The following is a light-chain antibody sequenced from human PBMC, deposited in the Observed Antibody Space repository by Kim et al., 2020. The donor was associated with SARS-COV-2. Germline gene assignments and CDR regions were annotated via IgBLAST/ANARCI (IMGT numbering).Light chain of an antibody. CDR3: SSYTTSSTVI. Sequence: GQSFTIACTGTSSDVGTYNYVSWYQQHPGKAPKIMIFDVSNRPSGVSNRFSASKSANTASLTISGLQAEDEATYYCSSYTTSSTVIFGGGTQLTVL. V-gene: IGLV2-14*03. J-gene: IGLJ2*01. CDR1: SSDVGTYNY. CDR2: DVS.